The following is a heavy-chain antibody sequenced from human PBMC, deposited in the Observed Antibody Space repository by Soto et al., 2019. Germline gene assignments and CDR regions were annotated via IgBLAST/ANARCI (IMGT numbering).Heavy chain of an antibody. CDR2: TNAYNGNT. J-gene: IGHJ5*02. Sequence: GASVKVSCKASGYTFISYCIHWVRQAPGQSLEWMGWTNAYNGNTKYSQKFRGRVTFTRDTSAGSAYMELSSLQSEDAAVYYCARETHLWFGELLLGWFDPWGQGTLVTVSS. V-gene: IGHV1-3*01. CDR3: ARETHLWFGELLLGWFDP. D-gene: IGHD3-10*01. CDR1: GYTFISYC.